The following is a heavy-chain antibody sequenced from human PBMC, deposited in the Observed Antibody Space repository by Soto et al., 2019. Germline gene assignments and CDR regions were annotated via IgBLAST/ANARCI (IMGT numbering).Heavy chain of an antibody. CDR1: GFTFSSYG. CDR3: AKVLNWNYVSSLDY. Sequence: HPGGSLRLSCAASGFTFSSYGMHWVRQAPGKGLEWVAVISYDGSNKYYADSVKGRFTISRDNSKNTLYLQMNSLRAEDTAVYYCAKVLNWNYVSSLDYWGQGTLVTVSS. D-gene: IGHD1-7*01. J-gene: IGHJ4*02. CDR2: ISYDGSNK. V-gene: IGHV3-30*18.